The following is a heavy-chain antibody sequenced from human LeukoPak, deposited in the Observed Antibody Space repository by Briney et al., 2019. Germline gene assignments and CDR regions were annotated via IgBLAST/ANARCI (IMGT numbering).Heavy chain of an antibody. V-gene: IGHV3-33*06. J-gene: IGHJ4*02. CDR1: GFTFSHYG. Sequence: GGSLRLSCIASGFTFSHYGFHWVRQAPGKGLGWVAVIWSDGSNKYYGDSVKGRFIIYRDDSQNTVYLQMNSLRAEDTAVYYCAKDAQRGFDYSNSLEYWGQGSLVTVSS. CDR3: AKDAQRGFDYSNSLEY. D-gene: IGHD4-11*01. CDR2: IWSDGSNK.